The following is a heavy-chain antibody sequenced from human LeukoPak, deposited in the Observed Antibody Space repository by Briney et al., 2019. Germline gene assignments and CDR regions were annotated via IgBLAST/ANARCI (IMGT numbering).Heavy chain of an antibody. Sequence: GGSLRLSCAASGFTFSSYWMSWVRQAPGKGLEWVANIKQDGSEKYYVDSVKGRFTISRDNAKNSLYLQMSSLRAEDTAVYYCASYPRYSSGWYKDYWGQGTLVTVSS. CDR1: GFTFSSYW. V-gene: IGHV3-7*01. J-gene: IGHJ4*02. CDR2: IKQDGSEK. D-gene: IGHD6-19*01. CDR3: ASYPRYSSGWYKDY.